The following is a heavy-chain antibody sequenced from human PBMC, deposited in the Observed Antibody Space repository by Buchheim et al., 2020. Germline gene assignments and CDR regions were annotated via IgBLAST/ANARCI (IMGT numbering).Heavy chain of an antibody. CDR2: IYYSGST. D-gene: IGHD2-2*01. Sequence: QVQLQESGPGLVKPSETLSLTCTVSGGSISSYYWSWIRQPPGKGLEWIGYIYYSGSTNYNPSLKSRVTISVDTSKNQFSLKLSSVTAADTAVYYYAKGDYCSSTSCYGSYYYYGMDVWGQGTT. CDR1: GGSISSYY. J-gene: IGHJ6*02. V-gene: IGHV4-59*01. CDR3: AKGDYCSSTSCYGSYYYYGMDV.